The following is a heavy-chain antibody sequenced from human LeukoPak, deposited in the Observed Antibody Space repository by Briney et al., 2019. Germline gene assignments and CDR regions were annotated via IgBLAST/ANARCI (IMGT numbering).Heavy chain of an antibody. V-gene: IGHV1-8*01. Sequence: ASVKVSCKASGYTFTSYDINWVRQATGQGLEWMGWMNPNSGNTGYAQKFQGRVTMTRNTSISTAYMELSSLRSEDTAVYYCARDPVGITISFNWFDPWGQGTLVTVSS. CDR1: GYTFTSYD. CDR2: MNPNSGNT. J-gene: IGHJ5*02. D-gene: IGHD3-3*01. CDR3: ARDPVGITISFNWFDP.